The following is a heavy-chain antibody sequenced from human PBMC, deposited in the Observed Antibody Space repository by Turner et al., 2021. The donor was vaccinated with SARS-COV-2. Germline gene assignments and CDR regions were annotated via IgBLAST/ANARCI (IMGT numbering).Heavy chain of an antibody. CDR1: GGSISSSSYY. D-gene: IGHD5-18*01. CDR3: ARLMDTAMDYYGTDV. V-gene: IGHV4-39*01. CDR2: IYYSGST. Sequence: QLQLQESGPRLVKPSETLSLTCTVSGGSISSSSYYWGWIRQPPGKGLEWIGNIYYSGSTYYNPSLKSRVTISVDPSKNQFSLKLTSVTAADTAVYYCARLMDTAMDYYGTDVWGQGTTVTVSS. J-gene: IGHJ6*02.